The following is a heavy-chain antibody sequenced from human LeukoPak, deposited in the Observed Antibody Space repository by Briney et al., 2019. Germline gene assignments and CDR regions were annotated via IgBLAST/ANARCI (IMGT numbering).Heavy chain of an antibody. V-gene: IGHV1-2*02. CDR3: ARGYSSSTVPGYYYYYMDV. Sequence: ASVKVSCKASGYTFTGYYMHWVRQAPGQGLEWMGWINPNSGGTNYAQKFQGRVTMTRDTSISTAYMELSRLRSDDTAVYYCARGYSSSTVPGYYYYYMDVWGKGTTVTVSS. J-gene: IGHJ6*03. CDR1: GYTFTGYY. CDR2: INPNSGGT. D-gene: IGHD6-6*01.